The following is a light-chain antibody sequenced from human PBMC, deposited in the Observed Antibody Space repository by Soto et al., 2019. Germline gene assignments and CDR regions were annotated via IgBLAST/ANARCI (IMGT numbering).Light chain of an antibody. CDR2: AAS. CDR3: LQDYNYPWT. CDR1: QGIRND. J-gene: IGKJ1*01. V-gene: IGKV1-6*01. Sequence: AIQMTQSPSSLSASVGDRVTITCRASQGIRNDLGWYQQKPGKAPKLLIYAASSLQSGVPSRFSGSGAGTDFSLTISSLQPEEFATYYCLQDYNYPWTFGQGTKVEIK.